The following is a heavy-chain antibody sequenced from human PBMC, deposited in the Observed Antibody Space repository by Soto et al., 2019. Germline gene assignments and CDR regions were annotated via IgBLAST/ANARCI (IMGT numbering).Heavy chain of an antibody. Sequence: AAVKVSCKASGYTFTSFGVSWLRQGPGQGAEWMGWISGYNEKTKYSNRVQGRITLTTDTSRKTVYMELRNLRSDDTAVYYCARDKMIDDFGLGSFDYWGQGTVVTSPQ. D-gene: IGHD3-10*01. CDR3: ARDKMIDDFGLGSFDY. CDR1: GYTFTSFG. V-gene: IGHV1-18*04. CDR2: ISGYNEKT. J-gene: IGHJ4*02.